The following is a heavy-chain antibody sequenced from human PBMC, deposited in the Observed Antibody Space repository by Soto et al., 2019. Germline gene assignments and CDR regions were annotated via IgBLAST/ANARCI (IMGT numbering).Heavy chain of an antibody. CDR1: GYTFTSYG. V-gene: IGHV1-18*01. CDR3: ARCYDSSGYLTSDY. J-gene: IGHJ4*02. CDR2: ISAYNGNT. D-gene: IGHD3-22*01. Sequence: ASVKVSCKASGYTFTSYGISWVRQAPGQGLEWMGWISAYNGNTNYAQKLQGRVTMTTDTSTSTAYMELRSLRSDDTAVYYCARCYDSSGYLTSDYWGQGTLVTVSS.